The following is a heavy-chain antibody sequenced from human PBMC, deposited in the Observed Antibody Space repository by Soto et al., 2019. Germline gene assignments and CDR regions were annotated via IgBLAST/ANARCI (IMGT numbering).Heavy chain of an antibody. J-gene: IGHJ6*02. Sequence: SETLSLTCTVSGGSISSSSYYWGWIRQPPGKGLEWIGSIYYSGSTYYNPSLKSRVTISVDTSKNQFSLKLSSVTAADTAVYYCASQYQLLGGFARYYGMDFWGQGTTVNVSS. D-gene: IGHD2-2*01. CDR3: ASQYQLLGGFARYYGMDF. V-gene: IGHV4-39*01. CDR2: IYYSGST. CDR1: GGSISSSSYY.